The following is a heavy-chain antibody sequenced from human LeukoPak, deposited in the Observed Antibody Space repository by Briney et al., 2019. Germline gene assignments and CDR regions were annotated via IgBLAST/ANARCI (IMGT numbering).Heavy chain of an antibody. V-gene: IGHV4-59*01. Sequence: KPSETLSLTCTVSGGSTSSYYWSWIRQPPGKGLEWIGYIYYSGSTNYNPSLKSRVTISVDTSKNQFSLKLSSVTAADTAVYYCARSQAGSYCSGGSCQDNWFDPWGQGTLVTVSS. CDR1: GGSTSSYY. D-gene: IGHD2-15*01. CDR3: ARSQAGSYCSGGSCQDNWFDP. J-gene: IGHJ5*02. CDR2: IYYSGST.